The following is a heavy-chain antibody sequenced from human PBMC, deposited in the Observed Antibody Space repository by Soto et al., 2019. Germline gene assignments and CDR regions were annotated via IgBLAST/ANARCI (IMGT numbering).Heavy chain of an antibody. V-gene: IGHV1-3*01. CDR2: INGDTGET. J-gene: IGHJ4*02. CDR3: ARDDWDDVGIHFDY. D-gene: IGHD1-1*01. Sequence: QVQLVQSGAEVEKPGASVKVSCKTSGYTFTNYAMHWVRQAPGQRLEWLGWINGDTGETRYSQYFRGRVTITRDASASTAYLDLSSLRSEDTAVYFCARDDWDDVGIHFDYWGQGTLVTVSS. CDR1: GYTFTNYA.